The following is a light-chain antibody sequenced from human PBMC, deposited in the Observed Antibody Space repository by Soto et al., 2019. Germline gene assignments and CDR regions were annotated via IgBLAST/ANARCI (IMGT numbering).Light chain of an antibody. CDR1: QSINNY. CDR3: QQYENLPT. CDR2: DAS. V-gene: IGKV1-33*01. J-gene: IGKJ5*01. Sequence: DIQMTQSPSSLSASVVDRVTIIFRASQSINNYLNWYQQKPGRAPKLLIYDASNLEAGVPSRFRGSGSGTDFTFTISRLQPEDIATYYCQQYENLPTFGQGTRLEIK.